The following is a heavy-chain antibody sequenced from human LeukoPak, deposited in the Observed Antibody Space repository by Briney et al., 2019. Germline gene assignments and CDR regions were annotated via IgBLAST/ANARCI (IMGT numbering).Heavy chain of an antibody. D-gene: IGHD1-26*01. CDR2: INWNGGST. CDR1: GFTFDDYG. CDR3: VRDLVVGATGSNWFDP. J-gene: IGHJ5*02. Sequence: GGSLRLSCAASGFTFDDYGMSWVRQAPGKGLEGVSGINWNGGSTVYADSVKGRFTISRDNAKNSLYLQMNSLRAEDTALYYCVRDLVVGATGSNWFDPWGQGTLVTVSS. V-gene: IGHV3-20*04.